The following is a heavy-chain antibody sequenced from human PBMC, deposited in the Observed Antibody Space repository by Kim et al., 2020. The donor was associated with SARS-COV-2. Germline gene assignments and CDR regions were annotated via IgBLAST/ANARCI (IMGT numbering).Heavy chain of an antibody. CDR2: VSPYTGNT. CDR1: GYILSNSG. V-gene: IGHV1-18*01. D-gene: IGHD1-1*01. CDR3: AGDKDYWNDSPNWFDP. J-gene: IGHJ5*02. Sequence: ASVKVSCKASGYILSNSGISWVRQAPGQGLEWMGWVSPYTGNTKYAQKFQGRVAMTTDTSTDTAYMELRSLGSVDTAVYYCAGDKDYWNDSPNWFDPWGQGTLVTVSS.